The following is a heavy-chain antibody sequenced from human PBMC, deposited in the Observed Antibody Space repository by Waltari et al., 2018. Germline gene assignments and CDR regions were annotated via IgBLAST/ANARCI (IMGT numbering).Heavy chain of an antibody. CDR1: GGSISSSSYY. CDR2: IYYSGST. Sequence: QLQLQESGPGLVKPSETLSLTCTVSGGSISSSSYYWGWLRQTPGKGLEWIGSIYYSGSTYYNPSLKSRVTISVDTSKNQFSLKLSSVTAADTAVYYCARDQFYLDPRGPYGMDVWGQGTTVTVSS. CDR3: ARDQFYLDPRGPYGMDV. J-gene: IGHJ6*02. V-gene: IGHV4-39*07.